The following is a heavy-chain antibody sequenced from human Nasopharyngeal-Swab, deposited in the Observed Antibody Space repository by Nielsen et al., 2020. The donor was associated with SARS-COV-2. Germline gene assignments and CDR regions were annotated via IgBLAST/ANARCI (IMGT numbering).Heavy chain of an antibody. J-gene: IGHJ3*02. V-gene: IGHV3-15*01. D-gene: IGHD4-17*01. CDR3: TTEGMGTVTMARGDAFDI. CDR2: IKSKTDGGTT. Sequence: WIRQPPGKGLEWVGRIKSKTDGGTTDYAAPVKGRFTISRDDSKNTLYLQMNSLKTEDTAVYYCTTEGMGTVTMARGDAFDIWGQGTMVTVSS.